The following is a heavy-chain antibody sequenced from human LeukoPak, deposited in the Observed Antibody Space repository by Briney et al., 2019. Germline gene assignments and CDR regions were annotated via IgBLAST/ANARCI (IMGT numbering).Heavy chain of an antibody. CDR1: GGSIRRENYF. J-gene: IGHJ4*02. D-gene: IGHD3-3*01. CDR2: VYYTGTT. V-gene: IGHV4-39*01. Sequence: SETLSLTCTFSGGSIRRENYFWGWIRQSPGKGLEWIGNVYYTGTTYYNPSLKSRVIISVDTSMNQFSLKLSSVTAADTAVYYCARHGRVNLEWLLPFDYWGQGTLVTVSS. CDR3: ARHGRVNLEWLLPFDY.